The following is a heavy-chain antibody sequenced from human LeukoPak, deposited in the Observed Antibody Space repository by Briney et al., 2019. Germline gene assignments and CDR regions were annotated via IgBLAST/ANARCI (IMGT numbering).Heavy chain of an antibody. CDR1: GFTFSNFA. J-gene: IGHJ6*02. CDR2: ISGSGGST. V-gene: IGHV3-23*01. Sequence: PGGSLRLSCAASGFTFSNFAMNWVRQAPGKGLEWVSGISGSGGSTYYADSVKGRFTISRDNSKNTLYPQMNSLRAEDTAVYYCAKGVVTEDYYYYGMDVWGQGTTVTVSS. CDR3: AKGVVTEDYYYYGMDV. D-gene: IGHD2-21*02.